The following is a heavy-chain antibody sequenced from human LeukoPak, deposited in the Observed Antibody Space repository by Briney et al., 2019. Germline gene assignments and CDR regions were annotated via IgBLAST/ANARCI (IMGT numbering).Heavy chain of an antibody. D-gene: IGHD2-15*01. J-gene: IGHJ4*02. CDR3: ARDGSSFDY. CDR1: GFTFSNYW. CDR2: IKGDGSEI. Sequence: GGSLRLSCEACGFTFSNYWMSWVRQAPGKRLEWVANIKGDGSEIYYVDSVKGRFTISRDNDKNSLYLQMNNLRAEDTAVYYCARDGSSFDYWGQGALVTVSS. V-gene: IGHV3-7*01.